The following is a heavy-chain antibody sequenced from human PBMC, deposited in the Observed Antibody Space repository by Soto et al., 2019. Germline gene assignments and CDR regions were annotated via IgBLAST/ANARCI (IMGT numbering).Heavy chain of an antibody. CDR1: GGSVSSGSYY. CDR3: ARSAKEYDFWSGYFDY. D-gene: IGHD3-3*01. J-gene: IGHJ4*02. Sequence: SETLSVTCTVSGGSVSSGSYYWSWIRQPPGKGLEWIGYIYYSGSTNYNPSLKSRVTISVDTSKNQFSLKLSSVTAADTAVYYCARSAKEYDFWSGYFDYWGQGTLVTVSS. V-gene: IGHV4-61*01. CDR2: IYYSGST.